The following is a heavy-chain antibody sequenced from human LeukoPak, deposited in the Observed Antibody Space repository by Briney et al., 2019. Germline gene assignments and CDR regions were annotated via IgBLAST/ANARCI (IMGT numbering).Heavy chain of an antibody. CDR3: AREYSSSRYGY. CDR1: GGSISSYY. V-gene: IGHV4-39*07. J-gene: IGHJ4*02. D-gene: IGHD6-13*01. CDR2: VYYSGTT. Sequence: PSETLSLTCTVSGGSISSYYWSWIRQPPGKGLEWIGSVYYSGTTYYHPSLQSRVTISVDTSKNQSSLRLSSVTAADTAVYYCAREYSSSRYGYWGQGTLVSVSS.